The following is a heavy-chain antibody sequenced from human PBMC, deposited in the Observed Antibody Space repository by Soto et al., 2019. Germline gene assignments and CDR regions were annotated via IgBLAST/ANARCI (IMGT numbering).Heavy chain of an antibody. CDR2: IYYSGST. CDR1: GGSISSGGYY. Sequence: PSETLSLTCTVSGGSISSGGYYWSWIRQHPGKGLEWIGYIYYSGSTYYNPSLKSRVTISVDTSKNQFSLKLRSVTAAVTAGYYCARVGELLGVSWFDPWGQGTLVTVSS. CDR3: ARVGELLGVSWFDP. J-gene: IGHJ5*02. D-gene: IGHD3-10*01. V-gene: IGHV4-31*03.